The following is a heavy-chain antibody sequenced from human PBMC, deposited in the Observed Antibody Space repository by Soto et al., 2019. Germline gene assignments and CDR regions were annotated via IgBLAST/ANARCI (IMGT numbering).Heavy chain of an antibody. V-gene: IGHV4-30-4*08. CDR1: GGSISSGDYY. Sequence: SETLSLTCTVSGGSISSGDYYWIWIRQRPGKGREWIGYICYSGSTYYNPSRKSRVTISVDTSKNQFSLKLSSATAADTAVYYCASLYYDILTGYAAWFDPWGQGTLVTVSS. J-gene: IGHJ5*02. D-gene: IGHD3-9*01. CDR2: ICYSGST. CDR3: ASLYYDILTGYAAWFDP.